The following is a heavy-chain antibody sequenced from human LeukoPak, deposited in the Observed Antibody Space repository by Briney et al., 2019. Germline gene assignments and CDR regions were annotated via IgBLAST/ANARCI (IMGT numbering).Heavy chain of an antibody. V-gene: IGHV3-23*01. CDR3: VKDDGWVQYAN. CDR1: GFTFRSHG. CDR2: IRGDGITT. D-gene: IGHD5-24*01. Sequence: GGSLRLSCAASGFTFRSHGMNWVRQAPGKGLEWVSGIRGDGITTHYADSVKGRFTISRDNSKNTLYLQMNSLRVEDTAVYYCVKDDGWVQYANWGQGTLVTVSS. J-gene: IGHJ4*02.